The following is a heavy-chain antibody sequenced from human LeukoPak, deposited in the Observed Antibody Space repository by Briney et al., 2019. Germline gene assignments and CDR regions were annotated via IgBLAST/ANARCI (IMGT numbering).Heavy chain of an antibody. J-gene: IGHJ4*02. CDR2: VPYSGST. D-gene: IGHD6-25*01. CDR3: ARGGQRPFDY. Sequence: SETLSLTCTVSGGSISSYYWSWIRQAPGKGLEWIGYVPYSGSTNYNPSLKSRVTISVDTSKNQFSLRLSSVTAADTALYYCARGGQRPFDYWGQGTLVTVSS. CDR1: GGSISSYY. V-gene: IGHV4-59*01.